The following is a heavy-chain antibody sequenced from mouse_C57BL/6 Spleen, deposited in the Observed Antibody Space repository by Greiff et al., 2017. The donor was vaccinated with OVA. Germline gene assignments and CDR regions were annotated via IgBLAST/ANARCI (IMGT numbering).Heavy chain of an antibody. CDR2: IDPSDSET. CDR1: GYTFTSYW. J-gene: IGHJ3*01. Sequence: QVQLQQPGAELVRPGSSVKLSCKASGYTFTSYWMHWVKQRPIQGLEWIGNIDPSDSETHYNQKFKDKATLTVDKSSSTAYMQLSSLTSEDSAVYYCARGGRNAWFAYWGQGTLVTVSA. CDR3: ARGGRNAWFAY. V-gene: IGHV1-52*01.